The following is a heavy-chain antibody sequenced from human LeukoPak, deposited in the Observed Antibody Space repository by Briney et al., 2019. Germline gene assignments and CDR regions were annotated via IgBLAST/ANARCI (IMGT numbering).Heavy chain of an antibody. Sequence: GGSLRLSCAASGFTFSSYAMSWVRQAPGKGLEWVSAISGSGGSTYYADSVKGRFTISRDNSKNTLYLQMNSLRAEDTAVYYCAQGRGSGYSKKDYYFDYWGQGTLVTVSS. CDR1: GFTFSSYA. CDR3: AQGRGSGYSKKDYYFDY. J-gene: IGHJ4*02. CDR2: ISGSGGST. D-gene: IGHD3-22*01. V-gene: IGHV3-23*01.